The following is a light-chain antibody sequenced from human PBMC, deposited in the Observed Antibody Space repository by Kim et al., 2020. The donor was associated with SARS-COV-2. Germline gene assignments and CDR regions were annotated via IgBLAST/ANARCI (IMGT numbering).Light chain of an antibody. CDR1: QSLRNN. CDR2: GAS. J-gene: IGKJ2*01. CDR3: QQYNNWPPFT. Sequence: STGERATRSCQASQSLRNNLACYQQNTGQAPRPLIYGASARATGIPARFSGSGSGTEFTLIISSLQSEDFAVYYCQQYNNWPPFTFGQGTKLEI. V-gene: IGKV3-15*01.